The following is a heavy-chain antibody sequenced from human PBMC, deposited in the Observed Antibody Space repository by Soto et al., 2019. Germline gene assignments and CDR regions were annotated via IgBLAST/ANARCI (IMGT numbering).Heavy chain of an antibody. CDR2: IYYSGST. Sequence: SETLSLTCTVSGGSISSYYWSWIRQPPGKGLEWIGYIYYSGSTNYNPSLKSRVTISVDTSKNQFSLKLSSVTAADTAVYYCARVEIPVVVPAAIPDNWFDSWGQGTLVTVSS. D-gene: IGHD2-2*01. CDR3: ARVEIPVVVPAAIPDNWFDS. V-gene: IGHV4-59*01. CDR1: GGSISSYY. J-gene: IGHJ5*01.